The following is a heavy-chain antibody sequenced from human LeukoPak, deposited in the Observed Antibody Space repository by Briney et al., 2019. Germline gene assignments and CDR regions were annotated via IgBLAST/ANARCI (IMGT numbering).Heavy chain of an antibody. D-gene: IGHD4-17*01. CDR2: IYYSGST. V-gene: IGHV4-39*01. J-gene: IGHJ4*02. CDR1: GGSISSSSYY. CDR3: ARPEGYYGDYALDY. Sequence: SETLSLTCTVSGGSISSSSYYWGWIRQPPGKGLEWIGSIYYSGSTYYNPSLKSRVTISVDTSKNQFSLKLSSVTAADTAVYYCARPEGYYGDYALDYWGKGTLVTASS.